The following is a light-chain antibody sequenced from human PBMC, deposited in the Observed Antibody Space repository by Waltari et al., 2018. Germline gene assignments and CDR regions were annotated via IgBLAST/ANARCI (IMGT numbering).Light chain of an antibody. Sequence: EIMLTQSPGILSLSPGERATLSCRASQSISRYLAWYQQKPGQAPRLLIYDAASRATGIPDRFSGSGSGTDFSLTISRLEPEDSAVYYCQKYGTLPGTFGQGTKVEIK. J-gene: IGKJ1*01. CDR1: QSISRY. CDR3: QKYGTLPGT. V-gene: IGKV3-20*01. CDR2: DAA.